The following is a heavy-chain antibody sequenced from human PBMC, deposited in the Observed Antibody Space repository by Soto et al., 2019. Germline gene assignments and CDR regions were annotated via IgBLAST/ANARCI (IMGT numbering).Heavy chain of an antibody. CDR3: ARTTSSPPRRFDY. Sequence: PSETLSLTCTVSGGSITSSSHYWGWIRQPPGKGLEWIGYIYYSGSTNYNPSLKSRVTISVDTTKNQFSLKLSSVTAADTAIYYCARTTSSPPRRFDYWGQGTLVTVSS. D-gene: IGHD1-1*01. V-gene: IGHV4-61*05. CDR2: IYYSGST. J-gene: IGHJ4*02. CDR1: GGSITSSSHY.